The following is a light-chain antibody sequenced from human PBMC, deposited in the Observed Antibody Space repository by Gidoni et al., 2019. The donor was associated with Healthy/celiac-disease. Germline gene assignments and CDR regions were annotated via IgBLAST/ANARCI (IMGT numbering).Light chain of an antibody. Sequence: DIQLTQSPSSLSASVGDRVTITRRASQSISSYLKWYQQKPGQAPKLLIYAASSLQSGVPSRFSGSGSGTEFTLTISSLQPEDFATYYSQKSYSTLLYTFGQGTKLEIK. J-gene: IGKJ2*01. CDR2: AAS. CDR3: QKSYSTLLYT. V-gene: IGKV1-39*01. CDR1: QSISSY.